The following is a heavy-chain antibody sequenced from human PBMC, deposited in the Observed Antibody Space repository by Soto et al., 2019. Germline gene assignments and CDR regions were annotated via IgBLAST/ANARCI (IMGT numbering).Heavy chain of an antibody. Sequence: QVHLVQSGAEVKKPGASVKVSCKGSGYAFTTYGITWVRQAPGQGLEWMGWISAHNGNTNYAQKLQGRVTVTRDTSTSTAYMELRCLRADGTAVYYCARGRDGDYWGQGALVTVSS. CDR3: ARGRDGDY. J-gene: IGHJ4*02. CDR2: ISAHNGNT. V-gene: IGHV1-18*01. CDR1: GYAFTTYG. D-gene: IGHD6-6*01.